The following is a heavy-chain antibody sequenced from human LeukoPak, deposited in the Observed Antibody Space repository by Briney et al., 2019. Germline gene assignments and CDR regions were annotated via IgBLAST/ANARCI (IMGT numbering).Heavy chain of an antibody. V-gene: IGHV3-23*01. CDR2: ISGSGGST. D-gene: IGHD1-26*01. Sequence: GGSLRLSCTASGFTFGDYAMSWVRQAPGKGLEWVSAISGSGGSTYCADSVKGRFTISRDNSKNTLYLQMNSLRAEDTAVYYCAKSSGSHDAFDIWGQGTMVTVSS. CDR1: GFTFGDYA. J-gene: IGHJ3*02. CDR3: AKSSGSHDAFDI.